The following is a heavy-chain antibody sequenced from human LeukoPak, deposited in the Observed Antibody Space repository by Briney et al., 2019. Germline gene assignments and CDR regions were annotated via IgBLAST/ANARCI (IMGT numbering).Heavy chain of an antibody. V-gene: IGHV3-48*04. CDR3: ARDLGDYVGYDAFDI. Sequence: PGRSLRLSCAASGFTFSSYGMHWVRQAPGRGLEWLSYITGSGGKTYYADSVKGRFTISRDNANKLLFLHMNSLRAEDTAVYYCARDLGDYVGYDAFDIWGQGTMVTVSS. CDR1: GFTFSSYG. J-gene: IGHJ3*02. CDR2: ITGSGGKT. D-gene: IGHD4-17*01.